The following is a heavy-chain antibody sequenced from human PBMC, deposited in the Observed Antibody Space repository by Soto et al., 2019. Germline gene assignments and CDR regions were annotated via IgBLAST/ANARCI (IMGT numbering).Heavy chain of an antibody. D-gene: IGHD2-8*02. CDR1: DDSINSDKYY. V-gene: IGHV4-39*01. CDR3: AIPPQPPSILGLAPPYFFDY. CDR2: IYYRGNA. Sequence: PSETLSLTCSVSDDSINSDKYYWGWIRQPPGKGLEWIGSIYYRGNAYYNPSLQTRVTISLDKSKSQFSLKLNTVTAADSAVYSCAIPPQPPSILGLAPPYFFDYWGQGA. J-gene: IGHJ4*02.